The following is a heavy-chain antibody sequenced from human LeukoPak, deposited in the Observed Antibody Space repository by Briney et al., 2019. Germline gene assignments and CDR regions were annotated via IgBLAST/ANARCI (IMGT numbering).Heavy chain of an antibody. CDR1: GGSFSGYY. CDR2: INHSGST. Sequence: KPSETLSLTCAVYGGSFSGYYWSWIRQPPGKGLEWIGEINHSGSTNYNPSLKSRVTISVDTSKNQFSLKLSSVTAADTAVYYCARGHSDVVAKTFDYWGQGTLVTVSS. D-gene: IGHD5-12*01. J-gene: IGHJ4*02. V-gene: IGHV4-34*01. CDR3: ARGHSDVVAKTFDY.